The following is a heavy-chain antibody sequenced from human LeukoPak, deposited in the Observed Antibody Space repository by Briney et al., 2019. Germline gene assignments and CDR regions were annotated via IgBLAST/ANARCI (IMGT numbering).Heavy chain of an antibody. CDR1: GLTFSDYY. V-gene: IGHV3-11*06. D-gene: IGHD3-16*01. J-gene: IGHJ1*01. Sequence: PGGSLRLSCAASGLTFSDYYMSWIRQAPGKGLEWVSYISSSSSYTNYADSVKGRFTISRDDAKNSLYLQMNSLRAEDTAVYYCARGHYELWYWGQGTLVTVSS. CDR3: ARGHYELWY. CDR2: ISSSSSYT.